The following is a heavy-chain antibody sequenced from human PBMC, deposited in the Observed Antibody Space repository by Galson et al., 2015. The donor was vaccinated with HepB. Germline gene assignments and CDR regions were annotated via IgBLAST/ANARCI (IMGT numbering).Heavy chain of an antibody. CDR1: GYTFTSNG. Sequence: SVKVSCKASGYTFTSNGISWVRQAPGHGLEWMGWISANTGNTNYAQKFQGRVTLTRDKSTSSVRMELRSLRIDDTAVYYCARDRLHSLDYWGPGSLVTVSS. J-gene: IGHJ4*02. CDR2: ISANTGNT. D-gene: IGHD2-15*01. V-gene: IGHV1-18*01. CDR3: ARDRLHSLDY.